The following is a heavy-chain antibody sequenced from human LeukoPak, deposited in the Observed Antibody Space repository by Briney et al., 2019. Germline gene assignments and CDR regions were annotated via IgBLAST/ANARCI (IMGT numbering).Heavy chain of an antibody. Sequence: GASVKVSCKASGYTFTSYDINRVRQATGQGLEWMGWMNPNSGNTGYAQKFQGRVTMTRNTSISTAYMELSSLRSEDTAVYYCARVRGYYGSGSYYRAGYYYYYMDVWGKGTTVTISS. J-gene: IGHJ6*03. CDR2: MNPNSGNT. V-gene: IGHV1-8*01. D-gene: IGHD3-10*01. CDR3: ARVRGYYGSGSYYRAGYYYYYMDV. CDR1: GYTFTSYD.